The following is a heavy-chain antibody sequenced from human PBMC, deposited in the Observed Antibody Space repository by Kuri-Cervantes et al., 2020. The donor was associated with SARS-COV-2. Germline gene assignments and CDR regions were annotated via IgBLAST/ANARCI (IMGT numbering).Heavy chain of an antibody. CDR2: ISGSGGST. Sequence: GESLKISCAASGFTFSSYAMSWVRQAPGKGLEWVSAISGSGGSTYYADSVKGRFIISRDNSKNTLYLQMNSLRAEDTAVYYCASFEVGEHWGQGTLVTVSS. CDR1: GFTFSSYA. V-gene: IGHV3-23*01. CDR3: ASFEVGEH. J-gene: IGHJ4*02. D-gene: IGHD3-3*01.